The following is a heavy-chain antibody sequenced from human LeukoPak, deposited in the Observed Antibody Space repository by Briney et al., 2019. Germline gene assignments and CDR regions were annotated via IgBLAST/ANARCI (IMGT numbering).Heavy chain of an antibody. CDR3: ATKHSAGTYLGAFDI. V-gene: IGHV1-8*01. Sequence: GASVKVSCKASGYTFTSYDINWVRQATGQGLGWMGWMNPNSGNTGYAQKFQGRVTMTRNTSISTAYMELSSLRSEDTAVYYCATKHSAGTYLGAFDIWGQGTMVTVSS. CDR1: GYTFTSYD. CDR2: MNPNSGNT. D-gene: IGHD6-19*01. J-gene: IGHJ3*02.